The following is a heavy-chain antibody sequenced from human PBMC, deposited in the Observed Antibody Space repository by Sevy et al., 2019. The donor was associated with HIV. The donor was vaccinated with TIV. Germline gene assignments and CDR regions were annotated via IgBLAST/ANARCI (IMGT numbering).Heavy chain of an antibody. CDR2: IKQDESEK. D-gene: IGHD5-12*01. Sequence: GGSLRLSCAASGFTFTDYWMSWVRQTPGKGLEWVATIKQDESEKYYVNPVKGRFAISRDNGKNSVSLQMNGLRAEDTALYYCAREVGGYNWRPYYFDSWGQGTLVTVSS. CDR3: AREVGGYNWRPYYFDS. CDR1: GFTFTDYW. J-gene: IGHJ4*02. V-gene: IGHV3-7*01.